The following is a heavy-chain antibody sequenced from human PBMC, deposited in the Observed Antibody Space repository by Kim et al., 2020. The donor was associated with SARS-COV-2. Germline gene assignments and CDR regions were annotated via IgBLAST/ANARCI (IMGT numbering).Heavy chain of an antibody. CDR3: ARPRIAVAEGFDP. V-gene: IGHV4-39*01. D-gene: IGHD6-19*01. J-gene: IGHJ5*02. CDR1: GGSISSSSYY. CDR2: IYYSGST. Sequence: SETLSLTCTVSGGSISSSSYYWGWIRQPPGKGLEWIGSIYYSGSTYYNPSLKSRVTISVDTSKNQFSLKLSSVTAADTAVYYCARPRIAVAEGFDPWGQGTLVTVSS.